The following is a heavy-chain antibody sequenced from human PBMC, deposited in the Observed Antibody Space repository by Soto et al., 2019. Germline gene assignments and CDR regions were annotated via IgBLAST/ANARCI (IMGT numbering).Heavy chain of an antibody. J-gene: IGHJ4*02. CDR1: GFTFSSYA. CDR3: ASRPEWTIAAAGKEDY. D-gene: IGHD6-13*01. V-gene: IGHV3-30-3*01. Sequence: GGSLRLSCAASGFTFSSYAMHWVRQAPGKGLEWVAVISYDGSNKYYADSVKGRFTISRDNSKNTLYLQMNSLRAEDTAVYYCASRPEWTIAAAGKEDYWGQGTLVTVSS. CDR2: ISYDGSNK.